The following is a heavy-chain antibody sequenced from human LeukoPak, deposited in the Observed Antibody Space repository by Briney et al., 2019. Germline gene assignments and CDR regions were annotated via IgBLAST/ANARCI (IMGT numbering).Heavy chain of an antibody. V-gene: IGHV3-48*03. CDR3: ARQVASGFDP. CDR2: VSSSGTTI. CDR1: GFTFSSYE. Sequence: GGSLRLSCAASGFTFSSYEMNWVRQAPGKGLEWVSYVSSSGTTIYYADSVKGRFTVSRDNAKNSLYLQLNSLRAEDTAVYYCARQVASGFDPWGQGTLVTVSS. J-gene: IGHJ5*02.